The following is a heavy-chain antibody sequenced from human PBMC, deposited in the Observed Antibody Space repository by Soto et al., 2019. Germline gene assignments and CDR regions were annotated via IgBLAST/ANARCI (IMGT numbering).Heavy chain of an antibody. CDR3: AQRHPYSGRWNEGWFDP. V-gene: IGHV2-5*02. J-gene: IGHJ5*02. CDR1: GFSLSTSGVG. CDR2: IYWDDDK. D-gene: IGHD6-19*01. Sequence: QITLKESGPTLVKPTQTLTLTCTFSGFSLSTSGVGVGWIRQPPGKALEWLAFIYWDDDKRYSPSLNSRLTLTKDTSQHQCVLTMTNMDPVDTATYYCAQRHPYSGRWNEGWFDPWCQGTLGTVSS.